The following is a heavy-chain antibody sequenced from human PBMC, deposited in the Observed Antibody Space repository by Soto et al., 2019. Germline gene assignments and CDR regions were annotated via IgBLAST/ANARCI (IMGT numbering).Heavy chain of an antibody. V-gene: IGHV3-13*04. CDR3: ARSPPGGYHYYYGMDV. J-gene: IGHJ6*02. Sequence: EVQLVESGGGLVQPGGSLRLSCAASGFTFSSYDMQWVRQATGKGLEWVSAIGTAGDPYYPGSVKGRFTISRENAKHSWDPQRNSLRAGDTAVYYCARSPPGGYHYYYGMDVWGQGTTVTVSS. D-gene: IGHD3-22*01. CDR1: GFTFSSYD. CDR2: IGTAGDP.